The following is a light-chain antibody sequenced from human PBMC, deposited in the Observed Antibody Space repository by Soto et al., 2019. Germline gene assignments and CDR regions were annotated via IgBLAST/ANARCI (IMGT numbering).Light chain of an antibody. CDR3: QQRSDWPIT. V-gene: IGKV3-11*01. CDR2: DAS. Sequence: EIVLTQSPATLSLSPGERATLSCRASQSVSRYLAWYQQKPGQAPRPVIYDASNRATGIPARFSGSGSGTAFTLTISSLEPEDVAVYYCQQRSDWPITFGQGTRLEIK. CDR1: QSVSRY. J-gene: IGKJ5*01.